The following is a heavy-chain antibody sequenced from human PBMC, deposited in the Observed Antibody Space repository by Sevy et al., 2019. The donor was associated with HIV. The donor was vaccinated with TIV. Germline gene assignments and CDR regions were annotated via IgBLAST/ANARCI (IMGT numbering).Heavy chain of an antibody. Sequence: SETLSLTCTVSGGSISSSSYYWGWIRQPPGKGLEWIGSIDYSGSTYYNPSLKSRVTISVDTSKNQFSLKLSSVTAADTAVYYCARHSSPQWELHPNFDYWGQGTLVTVSS. D-gene: IGHD1-26*01. V-gene: IGHV4-39*01. CDR1: GGSISSSSYY. CDR2: IDYSGST. J-gene: IGHJ4*02. CDR3: ARHSSPQWELHPNFDY.